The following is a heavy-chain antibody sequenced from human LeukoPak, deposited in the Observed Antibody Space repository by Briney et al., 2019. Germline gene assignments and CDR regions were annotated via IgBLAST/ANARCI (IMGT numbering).Heavy chain of an antibody. CDR2: IYYSGST. J-gene: IGHJ5*02. V-gene: IGHV4-59*12. CDR3: ARGSSSWYQGSFDP. Sequence: SETLSLTCTVSGGSISSYYWSWLRQPPGKGLEWIGYIYYSGSTNYNPSLKSRVTISVDRSKNQFSLKLSSVTAADTAVYYCARGSSSWYQGSFDPWGQGTLVTVSS. CDR1: GGSISSYY. D-gene: IGHD6-13*01.